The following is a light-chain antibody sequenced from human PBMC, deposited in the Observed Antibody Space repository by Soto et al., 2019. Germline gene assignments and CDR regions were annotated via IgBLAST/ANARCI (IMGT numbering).Light chain of an antibody. CDR1: QEISGY. CDR2: GVS. CDR3: QHLHWA. Sequence: IHLTQSPSSLSASVGDRVTITCRASQEISGYLAWYQQTPGKAPKLLIYGVSTLQDGVSSRFSGRGSGTDFSLNISSLQPEDFATYYCQHLHWAFGRGT. J-gene: IGKJ1*01. V-gene: IGKV1-9*01.